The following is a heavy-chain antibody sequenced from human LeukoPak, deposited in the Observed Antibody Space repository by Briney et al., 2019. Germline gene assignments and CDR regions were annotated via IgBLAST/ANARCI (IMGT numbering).Heavy chain of an antibody. CDR3: ARHSIVIVVVTEDAFDI. CDR2: IYYSGST. Sequence: SETLSLTCTVSGCSISSSSYYWGWIRQPPGKGLEWFGSIYYSGSTYYNPSLKSRVTISVDTSKNQFSLKLSSVTAADTAVYYCARHSIVIVVVTEDAFDIWGQGTMVTVSS. D-gene: IGHD2-21*02. V-gene: IGHV4-39*01. CDR1: GCSISSSSYY. J-gene: IGHJ3*02.